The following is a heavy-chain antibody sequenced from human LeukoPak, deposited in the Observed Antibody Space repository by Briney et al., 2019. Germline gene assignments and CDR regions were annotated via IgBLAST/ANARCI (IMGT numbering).Heavy chain of an antibody. CDR3: AKDFRIVVVTATHNWFDP. CDR1: GFTFSSYE. CDR2: IRYDGSNK. Sequence: GGSLRLSCAASGFTFSSYEMNWVRQAPGKGLEWVAFIRYDGSNKYYADSVKGRFTISRDNSKNTLYLQMNSLRAEDTAVYYCAKDFRIVVVTATHNWFDPWGQGTLVTVSS. J-gene: IGHJ5*02. D-gene: IGHD2-21*02. V-gene: IGHV3-30*02.